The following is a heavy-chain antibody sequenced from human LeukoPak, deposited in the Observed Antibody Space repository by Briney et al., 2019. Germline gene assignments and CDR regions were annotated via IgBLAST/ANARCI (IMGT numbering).Heavy chain of an antibody. Sequence: GGSLRPSCAASGFTFSRYSMSWVRQAPGKGLERVSAISGSGTTIYYADSVKGRFTISRDNSKNTLYLQINSLRAEDTAVYYCAKDSGGTYFYYYYYMDVWGKGTTVTVSS. CDR2: ISGSGTTI. V-gene: IGHV3-23*01. J-gene: IGHJ6*03. CDR3: AKDSGGTYFYYYYYMDV. CDR1: GFTFSRYS. D-gene: IGHD1-26*01.